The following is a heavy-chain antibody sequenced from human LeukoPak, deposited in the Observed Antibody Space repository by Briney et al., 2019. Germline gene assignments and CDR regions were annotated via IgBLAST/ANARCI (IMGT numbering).Heavy chain of an antibody. CDR3: ARSAVVRGVNRSYYYYGMDV. D-gene: IGHD3-10*01. CDR1: GGTFSSYA. J-gene: IGHJ6*02. CDR2: IIPILGIA. Sequence: SVKVSCKASGGTFSSYAISWVRQAPGQGLEWMGRIIPILGIANYAQKFQGRVTITADKSTSTAYMELSSLRSEDTAVYYCARSAVVRGVNRSYYYYGMDVWGQGTTVTVSS. V-gene: IGHV1-69*04.